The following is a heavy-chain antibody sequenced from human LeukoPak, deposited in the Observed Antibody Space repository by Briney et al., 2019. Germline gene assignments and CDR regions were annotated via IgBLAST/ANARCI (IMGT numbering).Heavy chain of an antibody. Sequence: ASVKVSCKASGYTFTGYYMHWVRQAPGQGFEWMGWISAYNGNTNYAQKLQGRVTMTTDTSTSTAYMELRSLRSDDTAVYYCARADGSIWYSGYFDYWGQGTLVTVSS. V-gene: IGHV1-18*04. CDR3: ARADGSIWYSGYFDY. CDR2: ISAYNGNT. CDR1: GYTFTGYY. D-gene: IGHD6-13*01. J-gene: IGHJ4*02.